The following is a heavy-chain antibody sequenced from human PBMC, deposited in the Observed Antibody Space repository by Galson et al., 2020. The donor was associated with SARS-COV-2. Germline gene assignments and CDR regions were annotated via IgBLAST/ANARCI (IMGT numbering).Heavy chain of an antibody. J-gene: IGHJ5*02. CDR2: IYYSGST. CDR3: ARERGAEYYGSGAYHWFDP. Sequence: SETLSLTCIVSRGSINSSTYYWGWIRQTPGKGLEWIGSIYYSGSTYYSPSPKSRVTISVDTSKNQFSLKLSSVTAADTAVYYCARERGAEYYGSGAYHWFDPWGQGALVTGSS. V-gene: IGHV4-39*07. CDR1: RGSINSSTYY. D-gene: IGHD3-10*01.